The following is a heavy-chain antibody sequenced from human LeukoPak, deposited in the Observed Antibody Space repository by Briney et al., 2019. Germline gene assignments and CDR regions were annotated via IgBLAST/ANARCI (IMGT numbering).Heavy chain of an antibody. CDR3: ARGVRITMVRGVISPMDV. J-gene: IGHJ6*03. D-gene: IGHD3-10*01. V-gene: IGHV4-34*01. CDR2: INHSGST. Sequence: SETLSLTCAVYGGSLSGYYWSWIRQPPGKGLEWIGEINHSGSTNYNPSLKSRVTISVGTSKNQFSLKLSSVTAADTAVYYCARGVRITMVRGVISPMDVWGKGTTVTVSS. CDR1: GGSLSGYY.